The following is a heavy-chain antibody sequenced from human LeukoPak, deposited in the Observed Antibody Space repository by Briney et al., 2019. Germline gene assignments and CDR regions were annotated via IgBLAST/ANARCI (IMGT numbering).Heavy chain of an antibody. J-gene: IGHJ4*02. CDR2: ISSSSSTI. CDR1: GFTFSSYS. Sequence: GGSLRLSCAASGFTFSSYSMNWVRQAPGKGLEWVSYISSSSSTIYYADSVKGRFTISRDNAKNSLYLQMNSLRAEDTAVYYCAREIGGLGYDHWGQGVLVTVSS. V-gene: IGHV3-48*01. D-gene: IGHD2/OR15-2a*01. CDR3: AREIGGLGYDH.